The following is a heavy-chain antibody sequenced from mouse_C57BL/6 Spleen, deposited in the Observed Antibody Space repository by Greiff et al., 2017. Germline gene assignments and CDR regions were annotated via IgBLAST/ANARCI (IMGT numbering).Heavy chain of an antibody. CDR3: ARIPFYYDYDGYYAMDY. CDR1: GYTFTSYG. CDR2: IYPRSGNT. Sequence: QVQLQQSGAELARPGASVKLSCKASGYTFTSYGISWVKQRTGQGLEWIGEIYPRSGNTYYNEKFKGKATLTADKSSSTAYMVLRSLTSEDSAVYCCARIPFYYDYDGYYAMDYWGQGTSVTVSS. J-gene: IGHJ4*01. V-gene: IGHV1-81*01. D-gene: IGHD2-4*01.